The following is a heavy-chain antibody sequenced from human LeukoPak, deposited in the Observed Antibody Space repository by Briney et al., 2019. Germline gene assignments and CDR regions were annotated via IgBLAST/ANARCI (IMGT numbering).Heavy chain of an antibody. V-gene: IGHV5-51*01. D-gene: IGHD2-15*01. CDR1: GYSINNNW. CDR3: ARQEYCSGGSCYTWFDP. Sequence: GESLKISCKGSGYSINNNWIGWVRQMPGKGLEWMGIIYPADSDIRYSPSFQGQVTISADKSISTAYLQWSSLKASDTAMYYCARQEYCSGGSCYTWFDPWGQGTLVTVSS. CDR2: IYPADSDI. J-gene: IGHJ5*02.